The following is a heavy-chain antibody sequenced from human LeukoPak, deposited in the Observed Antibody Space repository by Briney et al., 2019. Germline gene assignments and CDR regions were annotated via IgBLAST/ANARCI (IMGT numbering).Heavy chain of an antibody. CDR1: GFTFSSFA. CDR2: IGGSGGST. D-gene: IGHD3-22*01. V-gene: IGHV3-23*01. CDR3: AKGSYYDSSGYRGVGAFDI. Sequence: SGGSLRLSCAASGFTFSSFAMSWVRQAPGKGLEWVSAIGGSGGSTYYADSVKGRFTISRDNSKNTLYLQMNSLRAEDTAVYYCAKGSYYDSSGYRGVGAFDIWGQGTMVTVSS. J-gene: IGHJ3*02.